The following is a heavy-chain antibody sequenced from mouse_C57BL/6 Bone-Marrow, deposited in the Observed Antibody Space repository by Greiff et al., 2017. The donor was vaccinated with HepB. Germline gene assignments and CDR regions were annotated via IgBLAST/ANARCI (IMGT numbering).Heavy chain of an antibody. J-gene: IGHJ2*01. CDR3: ARFYYGDY. V-gene: IGHV1-81*01. CDR2: IYPSSGNT. CDR1: GYTFTSYG. Sequence: QVQLKESGAELARPGASVKLSCKASGYTFTSYGISWVKQRTGQGLEWIGEIYPSSGNTYYNEKFKGKATLTADKSSSTAYMELRSLTSEDSAVYFGARFYYGDYWGQGTTLTVSS.